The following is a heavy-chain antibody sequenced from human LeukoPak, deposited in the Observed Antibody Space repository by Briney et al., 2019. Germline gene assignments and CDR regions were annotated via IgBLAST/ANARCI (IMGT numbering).Heavy chain of an antibody. J-gene: IGHJ4*02. V-gene: IGHV4-59*08. CDR2: VYHSGTT. D-gene: IGHD6-19*01. CDR1: GDSISSYY. Sequence: SETLSLTFSVSGDSISSYYWSWIRQPPGKGLEWLGSVYHSGTTYYNPSLKSRITISVDTSKNQFSLKLSSVTAADTAVYYCARYSSGWYFDYWGQGTLVTVSS. CDR3: ARYSSGWYFDY.